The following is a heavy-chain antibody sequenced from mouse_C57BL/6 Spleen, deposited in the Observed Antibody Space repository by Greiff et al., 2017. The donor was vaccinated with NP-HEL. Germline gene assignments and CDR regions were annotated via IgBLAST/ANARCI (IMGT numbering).Heavy chain of an antibody. Sequence: VQLKESGGGLVKPGGSLKLSCAASGFTFSSYAMSWVRQTPEKRLEWVAYISDGGSSTYYPDTVKGRFTISRDNAKNNLYLQMSQLKSEDTAMYYCAREPPAGEYWGQGTSVTVSA. J-gene: IGHJ4*01. CDR3: AREPPAGEY. CDR1: GFTFSSYA. V-gene: IGHV5-4*01. CDR2: ISDGGSST.